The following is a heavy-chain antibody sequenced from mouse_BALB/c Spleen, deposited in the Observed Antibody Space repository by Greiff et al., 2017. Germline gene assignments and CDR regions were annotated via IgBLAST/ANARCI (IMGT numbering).Heavy chain of an antibody. CDR3: ARGTLMDY. J-gene: IGHJ4*01. D-gene: IGHD3-3*01. CDR2: IDPANGNT. V-gene: IGHV14-3*02. Sequence: EVQRVESGAELVKPGASVKLSCTASGFNIKDTYMHWVKQRPEQGLEWIGRIDPANGNTKYDPKFQGKATITADTSSNTAYLQLSSLTSEDTAVYYCARGTLMDYWGQGTSVTVSS. CDR1: GFNIKDTY.